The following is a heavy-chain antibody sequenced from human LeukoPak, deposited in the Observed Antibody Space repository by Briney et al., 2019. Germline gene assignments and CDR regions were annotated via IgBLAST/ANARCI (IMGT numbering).Heavy chain of an antibody. CDR3: ARDLRVTVAAAGDY. CDR1: GGSISSSSYY. D-gene: IGHD6-25*01. Sequence: ASETLSLTCTVSGGSISSSSYYWGWIRQPPGKGLEWIGNIYYSGGTYYNSSLKSRVTISVDTSKNQFSLKLRSVTAADTAVYYCARDLRVTVAAAGDYWGQGTLVTVSS. J-gene: IGHJ4*02. CDR2: IYYSGGT. V-gene: IGHV4-39*07.